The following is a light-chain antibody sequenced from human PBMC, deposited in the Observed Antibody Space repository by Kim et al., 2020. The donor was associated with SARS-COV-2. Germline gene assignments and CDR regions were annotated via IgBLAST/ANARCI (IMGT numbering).Light chain of an antibody. CDR3: QQRTNSLT. CDR1: HSVATQ. J-gene: IGKJ4*01. CDR2: DAS. V-gene: IGKV3-11*01. Sequence: ETPPLPRPASHSVATQFACYQQKPRHAPRLLIFDASHRATGIPASFSGSGSAADFTLTISRLEPEDFAVYYCQQRTNSLTFGGGTKLEI.